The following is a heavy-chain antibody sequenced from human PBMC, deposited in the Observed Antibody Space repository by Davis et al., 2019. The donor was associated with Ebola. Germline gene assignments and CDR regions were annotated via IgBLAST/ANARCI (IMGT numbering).Heavy chain of an antibody. J-gene: IGHJ4*02. CDR3: ARVLTGSTGGGY. V-gene: IGHV3-48*02. CDR2: ISSSGSTI. CDR1: GFSFSTYG. Sequence: GESLKISCAASGFSFSTYGMNWVRQAPGKGLEWLSYISSSGSTIYYADSVKGRFTISRDNAKNSLYLQMNSLSDDDTAVYYCARVLTGSTGGGYWGQGTLVTVSS. D-gene: IGHD3-9*01.